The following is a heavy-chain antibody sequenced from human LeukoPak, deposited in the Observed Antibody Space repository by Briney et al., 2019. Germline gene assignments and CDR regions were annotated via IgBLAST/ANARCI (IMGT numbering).Heavy chain of an antibody. V-gene: IGHV4-59*01. J-gene: IGHJ5*02. CDR3: ARGGYYGSGNDFRFDP. D-gene: IGHD3-10*01. CDR2: IYYSGST. CDR1: GGSISSYY. Sequence: SETLSLTCTVSGGSISSYYWSWIRQPPGKGLEWIGYIYYSGSTNYNPSLKSRVTISVHTSKNQFSLKLSSVTAADTAVYYCARGGYYGSGNDFRFDPCGQGTLVTVSS.